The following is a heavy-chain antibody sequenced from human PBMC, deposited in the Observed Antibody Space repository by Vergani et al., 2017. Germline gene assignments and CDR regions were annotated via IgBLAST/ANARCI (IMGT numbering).Heavy chain of an antibody. Sequence: EVQLVESGGGLVKPGGSLRLSCAASGFTFSSYSMNWVRQAPGKGLEWVSSISSSSSYIYYAASVKGRFTISRDNAKNALYLQMNSLRAEDTAVDYCAGSPPYYDILTGYYNDYYYYYGMDVWGQGTTVTVSS. CDR3: AGSPPYYDILTGYYNDYYYYYGMDV. V-gene: IGHV3-21*01. J-gene: IGHJ6*02. CDR1: GFTFSSYS. D-gene: IGHD3-9*01. CDR2: ISSSSSYI.